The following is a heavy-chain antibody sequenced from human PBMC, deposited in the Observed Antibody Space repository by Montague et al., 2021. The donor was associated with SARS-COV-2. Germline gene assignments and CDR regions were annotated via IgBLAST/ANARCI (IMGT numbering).Heavy chain of an antibody. Sequence: SETLSLTCAVYGGSFNDYYWTWVRQPPGKGLEWIGEITHGGGIKYNPSLQNRVSMSVDRSKNQFSLKLTSVTVADAATYYCARGQVTAFAMLIVFPAAGAIDSWGRGTTVTVSS. V-gene: IGHV4-34*01. CDR1: GGSFNDYY. CDR2: ITHGGGI. J-gene: IGHJ3*01. CDR3: ARGQVTAFAMLIVFPAAGAIDS. D-gene: IGHD2-21*01.